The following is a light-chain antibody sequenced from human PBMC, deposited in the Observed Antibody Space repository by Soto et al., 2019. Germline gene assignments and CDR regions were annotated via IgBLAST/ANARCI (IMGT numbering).Light chain of an antibody. V-gene: IGKV3-20*01. CDR2: DAS. CDR1: QTVSSY. CDR3: QQYISSPLT. Sequence: LTQSPGTLSLYPVEVATLSCRASQTVSSYLAWYQQKPGQVPRLLIYDASNRATGIPDRFSASGSGTDFTLTISRLEPEDFAVYYCQQYISSPLTFGQGPKVDIK. J-gene: IGKJ1*01.